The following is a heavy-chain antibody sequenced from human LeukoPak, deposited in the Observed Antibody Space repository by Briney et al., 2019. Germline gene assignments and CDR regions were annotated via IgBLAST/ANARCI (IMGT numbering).Heavy chain of an antibody. D-gene: IGHD4-17*01. CDR1: GFTFSDYY. V-gene: IGHV3-11*06. J-gene: IGHJ1*01. CDR2: ISNRDSYT. Sequence: PGGSLRLSCEASGFTFSDYYMSWIRQAPGKGLEWVSYISNRDSYTNYADSVKGRFTISRDNAKNSLYLQMNSLRAEDTAVYYCARPENTVTDFQHWGQGTLVTVSS. CDR3: ARPENTVTDFQH.